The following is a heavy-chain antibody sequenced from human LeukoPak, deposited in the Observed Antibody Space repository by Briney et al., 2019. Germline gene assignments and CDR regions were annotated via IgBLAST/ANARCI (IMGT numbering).Heavy chain of an antibody. CDR2: IRYDGSNK. D-gene: IGHD6-13*01. J-gene: IGHJ4*02. CDR3: ARDFAAAGIFDY. V-gene: IGHV3-30*02. Sequence: GGSLRLSCAASGFTFSSYGMHWVRQAPGKGLEWEAFIRYDGSNKYYADSVKGRFTISRDNSKNTLYMQMNSLRAEDTAVYYCARDFAAAGIFDYWGQGTLVTVSS. CDR1: GFTFSSYG.